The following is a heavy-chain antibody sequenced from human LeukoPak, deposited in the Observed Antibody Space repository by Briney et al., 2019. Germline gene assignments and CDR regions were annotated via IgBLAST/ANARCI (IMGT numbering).Heavy chain of an antibody. J-gene: IGHJ6*02. Sequence: GRSLRLSCAASGFTFDDCAMHWVRQAPGKGLEWVSGISWNSGSIGYADSVKGRFTISRDNAKNSLYLQMNSLRAEDTALYYCAKDKGSGWYVSLYYYYGMDVWGQGTTVTVSS. CDR3: AKDKGSGWYVSLYYYYGMDV. V-gene: IGHV3-9*01. CDR1: GFTFDDCA. CDR2: ISWNSGSI. D-gene: IGHD6-19*01.